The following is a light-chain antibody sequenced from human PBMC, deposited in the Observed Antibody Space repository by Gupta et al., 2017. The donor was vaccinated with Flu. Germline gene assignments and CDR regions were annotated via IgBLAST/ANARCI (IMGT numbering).Light chain of an antibody. CDR3: QSYDTSLSGRV. CDR2: GNT. CDR1: SSNIGAGFD. Sequence: QSVLTQPPSVSGAPGQRVTIPCTGTSSNIGAGFDVFWYQQLPGTAPQLLIYGNTKRPSGVPDRFSGSKSGTSASLAISGLQAEDEADYYFQSYDTSLSGRVVGTGTKVTVL. J-gene: IGLJ1*01. V-gene: IGLV1-40*01.